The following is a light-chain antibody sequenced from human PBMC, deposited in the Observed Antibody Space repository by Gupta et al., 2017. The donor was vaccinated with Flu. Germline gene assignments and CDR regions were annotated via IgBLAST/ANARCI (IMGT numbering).Light chain of an antibody. CDR2: ADS. J-gene: IGLJ3*02. V-gene: IGLV3-21*03. Sequence: SYVLTQPPSVSVAPGKTARITCGGNNIGSKSVHWYQQKPGQAPVLVVSADSDRPSGIPERFSGSNSGNTATLTINRVEAGDEADYYCQVWDSSSDHWVFGGGTKLTVL. CDR3: QVWDSSSDHWV. CDR1: NIGSKS.